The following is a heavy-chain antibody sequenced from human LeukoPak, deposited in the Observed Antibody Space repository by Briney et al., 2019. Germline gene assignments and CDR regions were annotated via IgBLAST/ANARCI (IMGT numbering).Heavy chain of an antibody. D-gene: IGHD3-10*01. CDR1: GFTFSSYA. Sequence: GGSLRLSCAASGFTFSSYAMSWVRQAPGKGLEWVAVISSSGDSAYYADSVKGRFTISRDYSKNTLYLQMNSLRAEDTAVYYCAKMIREFGYYYYYMDVWGKGTTVTVSS. J-gene: IGHJ6*03. V-gene: IGHV3-23*01. CDR3: AKMIREFGYYYYYMDV. CDR2: ISSSGDSA.